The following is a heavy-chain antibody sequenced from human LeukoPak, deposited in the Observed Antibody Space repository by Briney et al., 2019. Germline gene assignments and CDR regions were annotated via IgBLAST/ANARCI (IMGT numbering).Heavy chain of an antibody. D-gene: IGHD3-10*01. V-gene: IGHV4-34*01. CDR3: ARGRLFTMVRGSGSVSSWFDP. CDR1: GGSFSGYY. J-gene: IGHJ5*02. CDR2: INHSGST. Sequence: SETLSLTCAVHGGSFSGYYWSWIRQPPGKGLEWIGEINHSGSTNYNPSLKSRVTISVDTSKNQFSLKLSSVTAADTAVYYCARGRLFTMVRGSGSVSSWFDPWGQGTLVTVSS.